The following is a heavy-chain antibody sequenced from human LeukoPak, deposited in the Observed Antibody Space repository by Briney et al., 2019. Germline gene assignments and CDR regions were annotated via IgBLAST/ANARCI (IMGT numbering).Heavy chain of an antibody. D-gene: IGHD6-13*01. Sequence: GGSLRLSCAASGFTFSNYGINWVRQAPGKGLEWVAVISYDGSNKYYADSVKGRFTISRDNSKNTLYLQMNSLRAEDTAVYYCAKVAAAGLYYYYGMDVWGQGTTVTVSS. CDR3: AKVAAAGLYYYYGMDV. J-gene: IGHJ6*02. CDR2: ISYDGSNK. CDR1: GFTFSNYG. V-gene: IGHV3-30*18.